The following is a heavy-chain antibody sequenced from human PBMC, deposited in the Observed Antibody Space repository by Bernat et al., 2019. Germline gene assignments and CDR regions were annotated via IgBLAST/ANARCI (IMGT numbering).Heavy chain of an antibody. CDR2: ISSNGGST. CDR3: VNGILGGKLAPGDYYYYYGMDV. D-gene: IGHD1-1*01. V-gene: IGHV3-64D*06. J-gene: IGHJ6*02. Sequence: VQLVESGGGVVQPGRSLRLSCAASGFTFSSYAMHWVRQAPGKGLEYVSAISSNGGSTYYADSVKGRFTISRDNSKNTLYLQMSSLRAEDTAVYYCVNGILGGKLAPGDYYYYYGMDVWGQGTTVTVSS. CDR1: GFTFSSYA.